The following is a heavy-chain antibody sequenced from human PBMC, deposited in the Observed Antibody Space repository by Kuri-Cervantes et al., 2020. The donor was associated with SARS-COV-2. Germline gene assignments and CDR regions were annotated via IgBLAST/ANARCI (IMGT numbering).Heavy chain of an antibody. J-gene: IGHJ5*02. CDR1: GFTFSSYW. CDR2: IKQEGSEK. D-gene: IGHD3-3*01. CDR3: ARVCTIFGVVIHSWFYP. V-gene: IGHV3-7*05. Sequence: GESLKISCAASGFTFSSYWMSWVRQAPGKGLEWVANIKQEGSEKYYVDSVKGRFTISRDNAKNSLYLQMNSLRAEDTAVYYCARVCTIFGVVIHSWFYPWGQGTRVTVSS.